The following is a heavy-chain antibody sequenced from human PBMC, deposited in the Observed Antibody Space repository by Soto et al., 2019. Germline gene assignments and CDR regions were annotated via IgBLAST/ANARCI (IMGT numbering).Heavy chain of an antibody. V-gene: IGHV3-74*01. CDR2: INSDGTIT. Sequence: EVQLVESGGGLVQPGGSLRLSCTASGFTFSNYWIHWVRQAPGKGLMWVSRINSDGTITNYADFVKGRFTISRDNAKNTLYLQMNSLRAEDTALYYCARGVRGHYGKDVWGQWTTVTVSS. D-gene: IGHD3-10*01. CDR1: GFTFSNYW. CDR3: ARGVRGHYGKDV. J-gene: IGHJ6*02.